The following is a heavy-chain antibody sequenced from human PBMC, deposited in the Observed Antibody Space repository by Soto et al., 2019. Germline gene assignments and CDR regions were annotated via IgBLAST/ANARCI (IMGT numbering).Heavy chain of an antibody. V-gene: IGHV1-18*01. Sequence: QIQLLQSGAEVKKPGTSVKVSCQASGYTFTTYGIIWVRQAPGQGLEWMGWINPNSGHTKYAQNPQDRATTTTDTATNPAYMELRSLRTHDTAVCFCARGQVVNLDNGFDPWGQGTLVTVSS. D-gene: IGHD3-22*01. CDR3: ARGQVVNLDNGFDP. J-gene: IGHJ5*02. CDR1: GYTFTTYG. CDR2: INPNSGHT.